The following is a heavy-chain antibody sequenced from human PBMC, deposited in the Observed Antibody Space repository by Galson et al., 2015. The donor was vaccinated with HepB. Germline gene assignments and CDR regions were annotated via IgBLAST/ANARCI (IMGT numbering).Heavy chain of an antibody. Sequence: PALVKPTQTLTLTCTFSGFSLSTSGVGVGWIRQPPGKALEWLAVIHWDNERQYNPSLNGRLHITKDTPKNQVVLTVTNVEPADTATYHCAHRRMSGILGWHFPCWGQGALVTVSS. CDR1: GFSLSTSGVG. D-gene: IGHD5-24*01. V-gene: IGHV2-5*02. J-gene: IGHJ4*02. CDR3: AHRRMSGILGWHFPC. CDR2: IHWDNER.